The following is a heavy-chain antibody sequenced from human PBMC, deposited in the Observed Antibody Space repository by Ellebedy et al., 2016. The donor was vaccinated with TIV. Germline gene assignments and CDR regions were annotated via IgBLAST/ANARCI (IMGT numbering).Heavy chain of an antibody. D-gene: IGHD2-21*01. J-gene: IGHJ4*02. Sequence: GESLKISCAASGFSFSSYIMNWVRQAPGKAPAWVSSISSDSSDLSYADSGKGRFTISRDNAKNLLYLQMNTLGVEDTAVYYCVPRMVVAFEYWGQGTLVTVSS. CDR3: VPRMVVAFEY. CDR2: ISSDSSDL. V-gene: IGHV3-21*01. CDR1: GFSFSSYI.